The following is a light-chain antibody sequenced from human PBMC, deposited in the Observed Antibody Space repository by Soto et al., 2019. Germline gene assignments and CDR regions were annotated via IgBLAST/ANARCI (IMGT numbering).Light chain of an antibody. Sequence: QSALTQPASVSGSPGQSITISCAGTGSDVGAYNLVSWYQQHPGKAPQLIICEVNTRHSGISSRVSGSKSGDTASLTISGLQAEDEADKFCCSYAGTVAYVFGTGTKLTVL. CDR3: CSYAGTVAYV. J-gene: IGLJ1*01. CDR1: GSDVGAYNL. V-gene: IGLV2-23*02. CDR2: EVN.